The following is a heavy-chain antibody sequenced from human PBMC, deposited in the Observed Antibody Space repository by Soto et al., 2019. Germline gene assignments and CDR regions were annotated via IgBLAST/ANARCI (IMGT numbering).Heavy chain of an antibody. Sequence: SETLSLTCAVSGYSISSGYYWGWIRQPPGKGLEWIGYIYYSGSTYYNPSLKSRVTISVDTSKNQFSLKLSSVTAADTAVYYCARDLGCTNGVCYTWYFDYWGQGTLVTVSS. CDR1: GYSISSGYY. V-gene: IGHV4-30-4*08. D-gene: IGHD2-8*01. CDR3: ARDLGCTNGVCYTWYFDY. CDR2: IYYSGST. J-gene: IGHJ4*02.